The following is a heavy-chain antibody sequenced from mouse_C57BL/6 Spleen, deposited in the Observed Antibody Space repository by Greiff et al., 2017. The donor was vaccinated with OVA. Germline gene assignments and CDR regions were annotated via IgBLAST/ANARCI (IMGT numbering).Heavy chain of an antibody. Sequence: VQLQQSGPGLAKPSQTLSLTCSVTGYSITSDYWNWIRQFPGNKLEYMGYISYSGSTYYNPSLKSRISITRDTSKNQYYLQLNSGTTEDTATYYCARGETGYYFDYWGQGTTRTVSS. CDR1: GYSITSDY. CDR2: ISYSGST. D-gene: IGHD4-1*01. J-gene: IGHJ2*01. CDR3: ARGETGYYFDY. V-gene: IGHV3-8*01.